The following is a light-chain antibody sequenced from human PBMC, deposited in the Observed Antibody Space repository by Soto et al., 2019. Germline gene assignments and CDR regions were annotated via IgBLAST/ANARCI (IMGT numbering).Light chain of an antibody. CDR1: RNDVGSYDL. CDR2: DAS. CDR3: CSYAGSVTWV. J-gene: IGLJ3*02. V-gene: IGLV2-23*01. Sequence: QSALTQPASVSGSPGQSITISCTGTRNDVGSYDLVSWYQQYPGKAPKLMISDASKRPSGVSNRFSGSKSGNTASLTISGLQAEDEADYYCCSYAGSVTWVFGGGTKVTVL.